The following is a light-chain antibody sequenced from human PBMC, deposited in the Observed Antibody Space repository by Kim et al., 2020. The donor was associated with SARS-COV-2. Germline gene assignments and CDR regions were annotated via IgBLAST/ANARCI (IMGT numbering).Light chain of an antibody. CDR2: QDT. CDR1: KLGEKY. CDR3: QTWDSITVV. Sequence: SVSQGQTASITGYGDKLGEKYACWYQQKPGQSPVLVIYQDTKRPSGIPKRFSGSNSGNTATLTISGTQAMDEADYYCQTWDSITVVFGGGTKLTVL. V-gene: IGLV3-1*01. J-gene: IGLJ2*01.